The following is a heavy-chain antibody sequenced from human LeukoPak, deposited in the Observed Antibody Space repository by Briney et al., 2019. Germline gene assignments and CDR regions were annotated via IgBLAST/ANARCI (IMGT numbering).Heavy chain of an antibody. J-gene: IGHJ4*02. D-gene: IGHD4-17*01. V-gene: IGHV3-30*18. Sequence: PGSSLRLSCAPSGLTFSRYGMHWAPQATGKALEWVAVISYDGSNKYYAGSVKGRFTISRDNSKNTRYLQMNRLRAEDTAVYYCAKEDDCGDLYDYWGQGTLVTVSS. CDR3: AKEDDCGDLYDY. CDR1: GLTFSRYG. CDR2: ISYDGSNK.